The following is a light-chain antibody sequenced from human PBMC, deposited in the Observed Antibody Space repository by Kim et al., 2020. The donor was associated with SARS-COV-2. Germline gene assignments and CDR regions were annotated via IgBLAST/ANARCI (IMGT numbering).Light chain of an antibody. Sequence: SASVGDRVTITCRATQGVSINLNWYQQRPGKAPRLLIYGASTLQSGVPSRFSGSGSGTGFTLTISSLQPEDFAIYYCQQTFSTQYSFGQGTKLEI. V-gene: IGKV1-39*01. CDR2: GAS. J-gene: IGKJ2*03. CDR1: QGVSIN. CDR3: QQTFSTQYS.